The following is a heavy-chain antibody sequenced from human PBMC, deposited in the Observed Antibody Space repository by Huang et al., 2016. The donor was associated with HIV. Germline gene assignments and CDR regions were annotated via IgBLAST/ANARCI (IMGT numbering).Heavy chain of an antibody. CDR3: ARNHDFWRGRMFAISYFDV. CDR1: GGSINTGRYY. Sequence: QMRFQESGPGLVKPSGTLSLTCNVSGGSINTGRYYWGWIRQPPGKGMEWVCSLYYTGKMNYDPSLKGRLTMSAGTSKNQFSLNLISVTAADTAIYYCARNHDFWRGRMFAISYFDVWGRGTLVTVAS. J-gene: IGHJ2*01. V-gene: IGHV4-39*01. CDR2: LYYTGKM. D-gene: IGHD3-3*01.